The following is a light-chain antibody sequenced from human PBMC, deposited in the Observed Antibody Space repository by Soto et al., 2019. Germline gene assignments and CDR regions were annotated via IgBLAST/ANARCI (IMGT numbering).Light chain of an antibody. Sequence: QSALTQPASVSGSPGQSITISCTGSGRDIGAYDYVSWYQQHPGKAPKLLIYGVKNRPSGVSYRFSASKSAFTASLTISGLQSEEQSHYYCSSYTPSYSYVFGPGTKVTVL. J-gene: IGLJ1*01. CDR1: GRDIGAYDY. CDR2: GVK. V-gene: IGLV2-14*01. CDR3: SSYTPSYSYV.